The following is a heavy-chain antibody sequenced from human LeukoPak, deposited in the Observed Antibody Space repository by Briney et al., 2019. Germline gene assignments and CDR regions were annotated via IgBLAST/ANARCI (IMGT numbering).Heavy chain of an antibody. CDR2: IIPIFGAA. D-gene: IGHD3-16*02. CDR3: ARGYYDSVWGSYRSEGDCFDP. J-gene: IGHJ5*02. Sequence: SVKVSCKASGGTFSSYAISWVRQAPGQGLEWMGGIIPIFGAANYAQKFQGRVTITTDESTSTAYMELSSLRSEDTAVYYCARGYYDSVWGSYRSEGDCFDPWGQGTLVTVSS. V-gene: IGHV1-69*05. CDR1: GGTFSSYA.